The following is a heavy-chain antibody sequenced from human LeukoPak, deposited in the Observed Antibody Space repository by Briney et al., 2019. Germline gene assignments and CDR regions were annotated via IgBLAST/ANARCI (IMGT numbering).Heavy chain of an antibody. CDR3: AREVGRPTMIVVAYWFDP. Sequence: SETLSLTCTVSGGSINSGGYYWSWIRQHPGKGLEWIGYIYYSGSTYYNPSLKSRVTISLGTSKNQFSLKLSSVTAADTAVYYCAREVGRPTMIVVAYWFDPWGQGTLVTVSS. CDR2: IYYSGST. D-gene: IGHD3-22*01. V-gene: IGHV4-31*03. CDR1: GGSINSGGYY. J-gene: IGHJ5*02.